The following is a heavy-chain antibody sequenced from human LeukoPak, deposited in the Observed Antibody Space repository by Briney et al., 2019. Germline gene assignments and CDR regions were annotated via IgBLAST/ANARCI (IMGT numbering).Heavy chain of an antibody. D-gene: IGHD6-13*01. Sequence: AAVKVSCKASGGTFSSYAISWVRPAPGQGLEWMGGIIRIFGTANYAKKFQGRVTITADESTSTAYMELSSLRSEDTAVYYCARGPYSSSWPPLDYWGQGTLVTVSS. V-gene: IGHV1-69*13. CDR1: GGTFSSYA. CDR2: IIRIFGTA. J-gene: IGHJ4*02. CDR3: ARGPYSSSWPPLDY.